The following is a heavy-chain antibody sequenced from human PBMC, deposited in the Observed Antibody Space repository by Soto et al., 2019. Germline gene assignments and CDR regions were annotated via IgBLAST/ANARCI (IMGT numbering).Heavy chain of an antibody. J-gene: IGHJ6*02. Sequence: ASVKVSCKASGYTFTSYGISWVRQAPGQGLEWMGWISAYNGNTNYAQNLQGRVTMTRDTSTSTAYMELRSLRSDDTAVYYCASCIAVTSLYYSCSMDVWGPGTTVTVSS. CDR3: ASCIAVTSLYYSCSMDV. CDR1: GYTFTSYG. CDR2: ISAYNGNT. D-gene: IGHD6-19*01. V-gene: IGHV1-18*04.